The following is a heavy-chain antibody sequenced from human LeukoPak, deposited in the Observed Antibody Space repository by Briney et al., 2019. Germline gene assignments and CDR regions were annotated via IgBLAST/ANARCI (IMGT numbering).Heavy chain of an antibody. V-gene: IGHV3-23*01. CDR1: GFTFSSYA. CDR2: ISGSGGST. J-gene: IGHJ4*02. Sequence: GGSLRLSCAASGFTFSSYATSWVRQAPGKGLEWVSAISGSGGSTYYADSVKGRFTISRDNSKNTLYLQMNRLRAEDTAVYYCAKDPSSTGYFDYWGQGTLVTVSS. D-gene: IGHD2-2*01. CDR3: AKDPSSTGYFDY.